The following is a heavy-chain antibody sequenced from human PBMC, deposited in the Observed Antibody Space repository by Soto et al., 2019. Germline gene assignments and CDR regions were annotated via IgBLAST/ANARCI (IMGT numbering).Heavy chain of an antibody. D-gene: IGHD6-6*01. CDR3: ATSPILGYSSSHYYYYYGMDV. J-gene: IGHJ6*02. CDR2: ISSSSSYI. Sequence: GGSLSLSCAASGFTFSSYSMNWVRQAPGKGLEWVSSISSSSSYIYYADSVKGRFTISRDNAKNSLYLQMNSLRAEDTAVYYCATSPILGYSSSHYYYYYGMDVWGQGTTVTVSS. CDR1: GFTFSSYS. V-gene: IGHV3-21*01.